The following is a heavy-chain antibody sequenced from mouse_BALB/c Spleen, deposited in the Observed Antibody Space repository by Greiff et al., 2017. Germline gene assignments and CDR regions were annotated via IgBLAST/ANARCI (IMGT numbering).Heavy chain of an antibody. Sequence: EVNLVESGGGLVKPGGSLKLSCAASGFTFSDYYMYWVRQTPEKRLEWVATISDGGSYTYYPDSVKGRFTISRDNAKNNLYLQMSSLKSEDTAMYYCAREGYGNSFDYWGQGTTLTVSA. J-gene: IGHJ2*01. CDR3: AREGYGNSFDY. D-gene: IGHD2-1*01. CDR2: ISDGGSYT. V-gene: IGHV5-4*02. CDR1: GFTFSDYY.